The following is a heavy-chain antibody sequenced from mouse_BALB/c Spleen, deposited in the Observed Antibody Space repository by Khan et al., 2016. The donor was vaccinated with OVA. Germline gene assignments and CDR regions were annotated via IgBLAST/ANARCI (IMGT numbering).Heavy chain of an antibody. Sequence: EVQLQESGPGLVKPSQSLSLTCTVTGYSITSGYAWNWIRQSPGNKLEWMGYISYSGGTSYNASLKSRISITRDTTKNQFFLQLNSVTTEDTAAYYCARGNYYGYYFDYWGQGTPLTVSS. CDR2: ISYSGGT. D-gene: IGHD1-1*01. CDR1: GYSITSGYA. V-gene: IGHV3-2*02. J-gene: IGHJ2*01. CDR3: ARGNYYGYYFDY.